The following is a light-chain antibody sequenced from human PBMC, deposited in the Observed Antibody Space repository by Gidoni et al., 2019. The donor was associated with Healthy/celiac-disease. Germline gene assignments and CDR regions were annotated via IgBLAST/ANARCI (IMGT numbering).Light chain of an antibody. CDR2: GPS. CDR1: QRVSSSY. Sequence: DIVLTQSPGTLSLSPGERAPLPCRASQRVSSSYLAWYQQKPGQAPRLLIYGPSSRATGIPDRLSGSGSGTDFTLTISRLEPEEFAVYYCQQYSSSPETFGQGTKVEIK. CDR3: QQYSSSPET. J-gene: IGKJ1*01. V-gene: IGKV3-20*01.